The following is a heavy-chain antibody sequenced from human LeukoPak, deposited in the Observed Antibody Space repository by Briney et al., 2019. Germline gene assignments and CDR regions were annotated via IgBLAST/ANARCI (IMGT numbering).Heavy chain of an antibody. CDR3: ARCSSTGCASSPLAGYLY. CDR1: GFTFSSYS. CDR2: ISSSSSYI. D-gene: IGHD2-2*01. J-gene: IGHJ4*02. Sequence: PGGSLRLSCAASGFTFSSYSMNWVRQAPGKGLEWVSSISSSSSYIYYADSVRGRFTISRDNAKSSLFLQINSLRAEDTAVYYCARCSSTGCASSPLAGYLYWGQGTLVTVSS. V-gene: IGHV3-21*01.